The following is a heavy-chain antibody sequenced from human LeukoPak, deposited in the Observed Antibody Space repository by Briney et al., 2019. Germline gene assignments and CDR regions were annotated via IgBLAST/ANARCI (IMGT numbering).Heavy chain of an antibody. D-gene: IGHD1-26*01. J-gene: IGHJ4*02. CDR2: ISLSGLT. Sequence: SGTLSLTCGVSGGSISSTNWYGWVRQPPGQGLEWIGEISLSGLTNYNPSLKSRVTMSLDKSKNLLSLTLTSVTAADTAVYYCSRESGAFSPFGYWGQGTLVTVTS. CDR1: GGSISSTNW. V-gene: IGHV4-4*02. CDR3: SRESGAFSPFGY.